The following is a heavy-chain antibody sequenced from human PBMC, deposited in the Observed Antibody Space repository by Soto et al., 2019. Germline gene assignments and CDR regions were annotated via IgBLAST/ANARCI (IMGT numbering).Heavy chain of an antibody. D-gene: IGHD3-3*01. Sequence: SETLSLTCTVSGGSISSSSYYWGWIRQPPGKGLEWIGSIYYSGSTYYNPSLKSRLTLSVDTSKDQFSLRVSSVTAADTAVYYCARQQSAGIKISGVHDTQRQFDYWGLGTLVTVSS. V-gene: IGHV4-39*01. CDR1: GGSISSSSYY. CDR2: IYYSGST. J-gene: IGHJ4*02. CDR3: ARQQSAGIKISGVHDTQRQFDY.